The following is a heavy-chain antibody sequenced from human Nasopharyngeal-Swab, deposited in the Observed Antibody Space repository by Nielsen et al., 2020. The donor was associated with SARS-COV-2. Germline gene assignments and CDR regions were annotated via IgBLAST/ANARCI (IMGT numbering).Heavy chain of an antibody. J-gene: IGHJ4*02. CDR2: INPSGGST. V-gene: IGHV1-46*01. CDR1: GYTFTNYY. Sequence: ASVKVSCKASGYTFTNYYMHWVRQAPGQGLQWMGIINPSGGSTSYAQKFQGRVTMTRDTSTSTVYMELSSLRSEDTAVYYCARDRGELLLHYWGQGTLVTVSS. CDR3: ARDRGELLLHY. D-gene: IGHD1-26*01.